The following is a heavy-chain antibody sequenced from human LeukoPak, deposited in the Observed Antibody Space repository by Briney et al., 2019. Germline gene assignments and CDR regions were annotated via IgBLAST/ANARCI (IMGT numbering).Heavy chain of an antibody. CDR3: ARRRRWEDSGYDGYYYYYMDV. J-gene: IGHJ6*03. CDR1: GGSISSYY. D-gene: IGHD5-12*01. CDR2: IYTSGST. V-gene: IGHV4-4*09. Sequence: SETLSLTCTVSGGSISSYYWSWIRQPPGKGLEWIGYIYTSGSTNYNPSLKSRVTISVDTSKNQFSLKLSSVTAADTAVYYCARRRRWEDSGYDGYYYYYMDVWGKGTTVTVSS.